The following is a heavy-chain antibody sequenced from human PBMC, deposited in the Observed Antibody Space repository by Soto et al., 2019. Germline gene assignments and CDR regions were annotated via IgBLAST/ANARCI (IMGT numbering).Heavy chain of an antibody. Sequence: ASVKVSCKASGYTFTSYYMHWVRQAPGQGLEWMGIINPSGGSTSYAQKFQGRVTMTRDTSTSTVYMELSSLRSEDTAVYYCARGDVDTAMVDRFDYWGQGTLVTVSS. CDR1: GYTFTSYY. J-gene: IGHJ4*02. D-gene: IGHD5-18*01. CDR2: INPSGGST. CDR3: ARGDVDTAMVDRFDY. V-gene: IGHV1-46*01.